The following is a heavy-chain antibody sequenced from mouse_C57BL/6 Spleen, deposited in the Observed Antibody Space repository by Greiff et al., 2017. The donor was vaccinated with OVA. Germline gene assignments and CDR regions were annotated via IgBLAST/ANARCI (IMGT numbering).Heavy chain of an antibody. J-gene: IGHJ4*01. D-gene: IGHD1-1*01. CDR1: GYTFTSYW. V-gene: IGHV1-52*01. CDR2: IDPSDSET. CDR3: ARLITAGSSYYYAMDY. Sequence: QVQLQQPVAELVRPGSSVKLSCKASGYTFTSYWMHWVKQRPIQGLEWIGNIDPSDSETHYNQKFKDKATLTVDKSSSTAYMQLSSLTSEDSAVYYCARLITAGSSYYYAMDYWGQGTSVTVSS.